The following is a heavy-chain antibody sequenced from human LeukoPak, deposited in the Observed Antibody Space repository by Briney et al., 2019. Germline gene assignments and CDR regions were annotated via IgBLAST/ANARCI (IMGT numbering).Heavy chain of an antibody. J-gene: IGHJ1*01. CDR3: ARSITSSWYGDFQH. Sequence: SETLSLTCTVPGGSMSGYFWSWIRQPPGKGLEWIGYIYYSGSTNYNPSLKSRVTISVDTSKNQYSLKLSSVTAADTAVYYCARSITSSWYGDFQHWGQGTLVTVSS. CDR1: GGSMSGYF. CDR2: IYYSGST. V-gene: IGHV4-59*01. D-gene: IGHD6-13*01.